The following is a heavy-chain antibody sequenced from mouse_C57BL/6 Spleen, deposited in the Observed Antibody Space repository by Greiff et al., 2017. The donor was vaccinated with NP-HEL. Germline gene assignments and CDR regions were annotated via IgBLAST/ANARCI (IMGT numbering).Heavy chain of an antibody. J-gene: IGHJ3*01. CDR1: GYTFTSYW. D-gene: IGHD1-1*02. Sequence: QVQLQQSGAELVRPGSSVKLSCKASGYTFTSYWMDWVKQRPGQGLEWIGNIYPSDSETHYNQKFKDKATLTVDKSSSTAYMQLSSLTSEDSAVYYGARGGGGNPFAYWGQGTLVTVSA. CDR3: ARGGGGNPFAY. V-gene: IGHV1-61*01. CDR2: IYPSDSET.